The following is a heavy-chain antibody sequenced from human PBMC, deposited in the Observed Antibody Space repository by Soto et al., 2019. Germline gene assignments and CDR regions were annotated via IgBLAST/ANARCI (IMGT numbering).Heavy chain of an antibody. CDR3: ARELSSSWRFDY. J-gene: IGHJ4*02. CDR2: MNPNSGNT. Sequence: GASVKVSCKASGYTFTSYDINWVRQATGQGLEWMGWMNPNSGNTGYAQKFQGRVTMTRNTSISTAYVELSSLRSEDTAVYYCARELSSSWRFDYWGQGTLVTVSS. CDR1: GYTFTSYD. V-gene: IGHV1-8*01. D-gene: IGHD6-13*01.